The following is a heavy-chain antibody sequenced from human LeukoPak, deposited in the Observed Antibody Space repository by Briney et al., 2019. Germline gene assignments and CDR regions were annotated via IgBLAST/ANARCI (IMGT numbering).Heavy chain of an antibody. Sequence: GGSLRLSCAASGFTFSSYSMNWVRQAPGKGLEWVSSISSSSSYIYYGDSVKGRFTISRDNAKNSLYLQMNSLRAEDTAVYYCARVRDCSGGSCPDKYYGMDVWGQGTTVTVSS. CDR2: ISSSSSYI. CDR1: GFTFSSYS. CDR3: ARVRDCSGGSCPDKYYGMDV. J-gene: IGHJ6*02. V-gene: IGHV3-21*01. D-gene: IGHD2-15*01.